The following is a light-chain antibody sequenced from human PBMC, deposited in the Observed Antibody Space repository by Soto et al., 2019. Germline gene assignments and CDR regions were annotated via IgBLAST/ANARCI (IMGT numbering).Light chain of an antibody. CDR2: GAS. J-gene: IGKJ2*01. V-gene: IGKV3-20*01. CDR1: QSVSSRF. Sequence: IVLTQSPGTLSLSAGERATVSFMASQSVSSRFLAWYQQKPCQAPRLLMYGASSRATGVPDRFSGTGSGTDFTLTISRLEPEDFAVYYCQQYGSSPYTFGLGTRWIS. CDR3: QQYGSSPYT.